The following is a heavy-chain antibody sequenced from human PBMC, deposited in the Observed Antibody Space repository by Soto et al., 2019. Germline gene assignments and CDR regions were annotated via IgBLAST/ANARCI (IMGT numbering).Heavy chain of an antibody. J-gene: IGHJ3*01. V-gene: IGHV3-53*01. CDR1: VFIVSIYY. D-gene: IGHD6-19*01. Sequence: GRSLSLSCACSVFIVSIYYMSWVRQAPGKGLDCIPVIYRGGSKYYADSVKGRFTISRDNSENTLYLQLNSLRAEDTAVYYCAKSGGNGWFADAFDVWGQGTMVTVSS. CDR3: AKSGGNGWFADAFDV. CDR2: IYRGGSK.